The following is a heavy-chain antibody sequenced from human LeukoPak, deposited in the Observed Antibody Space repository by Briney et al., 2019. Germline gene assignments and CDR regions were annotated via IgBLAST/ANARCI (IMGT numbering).Heavy chain of an antibody. J-gene: IGHJ6*02. CDR1: GYTFTSYD. CDR3: ARSVDYGDYGDYYYYGMDV. Sequence: ASVKVSCKASGYTFTSYDINWVRQATGRGLEWMGWMNPNSGNTGYAQKFQGRVTMTRNTSISTAYMELSSLRSEDTAVYYCARSVDYGDYGDYYYYGMDVWGQGTTVTVSS. CDR2: MNPNSGNT. V-gene: IGHV1-8*01. D-gene: IGHD4-17*01.